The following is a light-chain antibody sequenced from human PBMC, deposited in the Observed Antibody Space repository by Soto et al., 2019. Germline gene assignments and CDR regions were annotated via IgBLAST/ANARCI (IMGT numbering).Light chain of an antibody. J-gene: IGKJ3*01. CDR1: QGISNN. CDR3: QKYNCAPFT. V-gene: IGKV1-27*01. Sequence: EIQMTQSPSSLSSSVGDRVAITCRASQGISNNLAWYHQKPGNVPTLLIYAASTLRSGVPSLFSGSGSGTYFTLTISRLQHEDVANYYWQKYNCAPFTFGPGTKVDIK. CDR2: AAS.